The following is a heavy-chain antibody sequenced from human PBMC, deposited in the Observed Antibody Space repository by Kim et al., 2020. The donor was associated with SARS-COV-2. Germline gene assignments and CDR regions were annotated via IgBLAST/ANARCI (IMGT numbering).Heavy chain of an antibody. CDR3: ARQHTAMVEYYFDY. Sequence: ADSVKGRFTISRDNAKNSLYLQMNSLRAEDTAVYYCARQHTAMVEYYFDYWGQGTLVTVSS. J-gene: IGHJ4*02. D-gene: IGHD5-18*01. V-gene: IGHV3-48*03.